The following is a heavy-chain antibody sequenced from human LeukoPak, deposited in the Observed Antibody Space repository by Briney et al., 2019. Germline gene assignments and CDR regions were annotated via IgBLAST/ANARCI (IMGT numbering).Heavy chain of an antibody. V-gene: IGHV1-69*05. CDR2: IIPIFGTA. CDR3: ARHLYYYDSSGYYSVYYYYMDV. Sequence: ASVKVSCKASGGTFSSYAISRVRQAPGQGLEWMGGIIPIFGTANYAQKFQGRVTITTDESTSTAYMELSSLRSEDTAVYYCARHLYYYDSSGYYSVYYYYMDVWGKGATVTVSS. J-gene: IGHJ6*03. D-gene: IGHD3-22*01. CDR1: GGTFSSYA.